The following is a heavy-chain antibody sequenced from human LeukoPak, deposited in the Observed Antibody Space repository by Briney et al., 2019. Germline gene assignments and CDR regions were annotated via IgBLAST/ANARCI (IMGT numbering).Heavy chain of an antibody. CDR3: TSRVWFGELLELDY. V-gene: IGHV3-49*04. CDR2: IRSKIYGGTP. CDR1: GFTFGDYA. Sequence: GGSLRLSCTASGFTFGDYAMTWVRQAPGKGLEWVGFIRSKIYGGTPEYAASVKGRFTISRDDSKGIAYLQMNSLKTEDTAVYYCTSRVWFGELLELDYWGQGTLVTVSS. J-gene: IGHJ4*02. D-gene: IGHD3-10*01.